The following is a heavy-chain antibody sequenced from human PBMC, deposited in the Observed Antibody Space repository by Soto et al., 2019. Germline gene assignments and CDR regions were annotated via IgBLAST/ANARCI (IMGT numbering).Heavy chain of an antibody. J-gene: IGHJ5*02. Sequence: EEQLLESGGGLVQPGGSLRLSCAASGFSFSSYGMSWVRQAPGKGLEWVSGISGGGDSTYYADSVKGRFTISRDKSKNTLYLQMTSLRADDTAVYYCARGQDDYGDSDVWFDPWGQGTLVSVSS. CDR3: ARGQDDYGDSDVWFDP. CDR1: GFSFSSYG. CDR2: ISGGGDST. V-gene: IGHV3-23*01. D-gene: IGHD4-17*01.